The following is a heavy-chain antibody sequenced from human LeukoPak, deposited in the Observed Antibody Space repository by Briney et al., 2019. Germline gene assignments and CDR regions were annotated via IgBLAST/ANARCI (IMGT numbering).Heavy chain of an antibody. CDR1: GGSISSGGYY. D-gene: IGHD6-13*01. Sequence: PSETLSLTCTVSGGSISSGGYYWSWIRQHPGKGLEWIGYIYHSGSTYYNPSLKSRVTISVDTSKNQFSLKLSSVTAADTAVYYCARAWAAAAEADWSFDYWGQGTLVTVSS. CDR2: IYHSGST. J-gene: IGHJ4*02. V-gene: IGHV4-31*03. CDR3: ARAWAAAAEADWSFDY.